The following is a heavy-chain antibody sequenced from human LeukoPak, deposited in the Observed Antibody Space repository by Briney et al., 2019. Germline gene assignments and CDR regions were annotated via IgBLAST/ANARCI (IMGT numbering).Heavy chain of an antibody. V-gene: IGHV3-23*01. D-gene: IGHD6-19*01. CDR3: AIRAAVAGAFDS. Sequence: GGSLRLPCAASGVTFSSNAMSWVRQAPGQGLEWLSLISGSGANAYYADPVKGRFTISRDNSKNTVYLQMNSLGAEDTAVYYCAIRAAVAGAFDSWGQGTMVTVSS. CDR1: GVTFSSNA. J-gene: IGHJ3*02. CDR2: ISGSGANA.